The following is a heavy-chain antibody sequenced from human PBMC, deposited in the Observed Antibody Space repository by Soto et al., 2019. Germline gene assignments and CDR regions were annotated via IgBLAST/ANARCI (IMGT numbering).Heavy chain of an antibody. CDR3: AKSLVVVTASDY. V-gene: IGHV3-23*01. Sequence: PGGSLRLSCAGSGFTFSSYAMSWVRQAPGKGLEWVSGISGNGGSTYYADSVKSRFTISRDKSKNTFFLQMNSLRAEDTAVYYCAKSLVVVTASDYWGQGTLVTVSS. J-gene: IGHJ4*02. CDR1: GFTFSSYA. CDR2: ISGNGGST. D-gene: IGHD2-15*01.